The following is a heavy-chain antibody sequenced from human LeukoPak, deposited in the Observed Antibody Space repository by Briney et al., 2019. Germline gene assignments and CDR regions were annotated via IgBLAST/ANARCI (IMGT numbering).Heavy chain of an antibody. Sequence: PGASLRLSCSASGFTFGTYLMSWVRQAPGTGLEGVGTLSGHDGLINYPDSVKGRFTISRDASDTILYLQLNNLRAEDKATYYCVKRSYPENGGYPFDFWGQGTLVTVSP. V-gene: IGHV3-23*01. CDR1: GFTFGTYL. CDR3: VKRSYPENGGYPFDF. J-gene: IGHJ4*02. D-gene: IGHD3-22*01. CDR2: LSGHDGLI.